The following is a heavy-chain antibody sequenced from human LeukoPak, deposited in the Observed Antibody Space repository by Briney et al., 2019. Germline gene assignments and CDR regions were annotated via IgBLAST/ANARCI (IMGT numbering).Heavy chain of an antibody. CDR1: GFTLSTYW. CDR3: AKDTGYYYDSSNYWV. D-gene: IGHD3-22*01. J-gene: IGHJ4*02. Sequence: GGSLRLSCAASGFTLSTYWMSWVRQAPGKGLEWVSGISWNSGSMGYADSVKGRFTISRDNAKNSLYLQMNSLRAEDTALYYCAKDTGYYYDSSNYWVWGQGTLVTVSS. V-gene: IGHV3-9*01. CDR2: ISWNSGSM.